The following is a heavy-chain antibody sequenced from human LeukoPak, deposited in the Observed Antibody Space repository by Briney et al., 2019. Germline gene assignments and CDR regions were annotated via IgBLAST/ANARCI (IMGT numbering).Heavy chain of an antibody. CDR1: GGTFSRYA. CDR3: AKVGVTLTVYYFDY. Sequence: SVKVSCKASGGTFSRYAISWVRQAPGQGLEWMGGIIPIFGTTNYAQKFQGRVTITADESTSTGYMELSSLRSDDTAVYYCAKVGVTLTVYYFDYWGQGTLITVSS. V-gene: IGHV1-69*13. J-gene: IGHJ4*02. CDR2: IIPIFGTT. D-gene: IGHD4-11*01.